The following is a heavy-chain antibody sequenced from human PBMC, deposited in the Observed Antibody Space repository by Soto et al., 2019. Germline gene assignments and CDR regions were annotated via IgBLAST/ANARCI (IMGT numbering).Heavy chain of an antibody. Sequence: LGESLKISCKASGYSFTTYWIGWVRQMPGKGLEWMGIIYPGDSDTRYSPSFQGQDTISADKSISTAYLQWRSLKASDNAMYYCARRGAVVPGDAFDIWGQGTMVTVSS. J-gene: IGHJ3*02. CDR2: IYPGDSDT. CDR3: ARRGAVVPGDAFDI. CDR1: GYSFTTYW. D-gene: IGHD3-22*01. V-gene: IGHV5-51*01.